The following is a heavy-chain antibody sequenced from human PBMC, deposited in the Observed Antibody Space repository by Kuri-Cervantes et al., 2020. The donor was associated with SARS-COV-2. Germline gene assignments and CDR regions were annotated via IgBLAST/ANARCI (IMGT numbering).Heavy chain of an antibody. Sequence: SQTLSLTCAVYGGSFSGYYWSWIRQPPGKGLEWIGEINHSGSTNYNPSLKSRVTISVDTSKNQFSLKLSSVTAADTAAYYCARGFEDCSSTSCYPGGFDPWGQGTLVTVSS. CDR3: ARGFEDCSSTSCYPGGFDP. V-gene: IGHV4-34*01. CDR2: INHSGST. CDR1: GGSFSGYY. D-gene: IGHD2-2*01. J-gene: IGHJ5*02.